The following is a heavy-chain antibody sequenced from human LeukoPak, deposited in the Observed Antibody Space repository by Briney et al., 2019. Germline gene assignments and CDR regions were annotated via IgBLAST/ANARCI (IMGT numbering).Heavy chain of an antibody. CDR1: GFTFSDYY. V-gene: IGHV3-11*01. CDR3: ARIQQLAQIYYYYYYMDV. D-gene: IGHD6-13*01. Sequence: PGGSLRLSCAASGFTFSDYYMSWIRQAPGKGLEWVSYISSSGSTIYYADSVKGRFTISRDNAKNSLYLQMNSLRVEDTAVYYCARIQQLAQIYYYYYYMDVWGKGTTVTISS. J-gene: IGHJ6*03. CDR2: ISSSGSTI.